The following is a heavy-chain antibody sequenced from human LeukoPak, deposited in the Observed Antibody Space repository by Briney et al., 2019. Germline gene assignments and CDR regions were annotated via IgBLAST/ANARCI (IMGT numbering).Heavy chain of an antibody. CDR2: MYLSGTT. D-gene: IGHD4-17*01. CDR3: ARGRYYGDYIDN. J-gene: IGHJ4*03. Sequence: SETLSLTCTVSGDSINSLDLWSWARQPPGKGLEWIGEMYLSGTTHSNPSVKSRVTISIDKSKNQFFLNLSSVTAADTAVYYCARGRYYGDYIDNWGQGTLVTVSS. CDR1: GDSINSLDL. V-gene: IGHV4-4*02.